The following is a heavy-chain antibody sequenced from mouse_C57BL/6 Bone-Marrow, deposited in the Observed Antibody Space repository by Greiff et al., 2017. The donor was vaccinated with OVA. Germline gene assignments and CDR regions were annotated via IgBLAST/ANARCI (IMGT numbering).Heavy chain of an antibody. CDR2: IDPSDSYT. CDR1: GYTFTSYW. J-gene: IGHJ3*01. CDR3: ASAVFAY. V-gene: IGHV1-50*01. Sequence: QVQLQQPGAELVKPGASVKLSCKASGYTFTSYWMQWVKQRPGQGLEWIGEIDPSDSYTNYNQKFKGKATLTVDTSSSQAYMQLSSLTSEDAAVYYCASAVFAYWGQGTRVTVSA.